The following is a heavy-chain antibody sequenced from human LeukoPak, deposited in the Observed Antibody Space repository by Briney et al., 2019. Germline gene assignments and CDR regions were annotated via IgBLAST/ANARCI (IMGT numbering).Heavy chain of an antibody. D-gene: IGHD4-11*01. CDR3: ARVDYSNYFAPPYGMDV. CDR2: ISGSGGST. V-gene: IGHV3-23*01. Sequence: TGGSLRLSCAASGFTFSSYAMSWVRQAPGKGLEWVSAISGSGGSTYYADSVKGRFTISRDNSKNTLYLQMSSLRAEDTAVYYCARVDYSNYFAPPYGMDVWGQGTLVTVSS. J-gene: IGHJ6*02. CDR1: GFTFSSYA.